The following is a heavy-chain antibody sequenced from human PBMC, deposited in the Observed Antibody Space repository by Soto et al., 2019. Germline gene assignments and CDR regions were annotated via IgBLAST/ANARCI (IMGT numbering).Heavy chain of an antibody. CDR3: AKGSASGSPYYFDY. J-gene: IGHJ4*02. V-gene: IGHV3-23*01. Sequence: PGGSLRLSCAASGFTFSSFAMSWVRQAPGKGLEWISAISGSGGSTYHADSLKGRFTISRDNSKNTLYLQMSSLRAEDTAVYYCAKGSASGSPYYFDYWGQGTLVTVSS. D-gene: IGHD6-25*01. CDR1: GFTFSSFA. CDR2: ISGSGGST.